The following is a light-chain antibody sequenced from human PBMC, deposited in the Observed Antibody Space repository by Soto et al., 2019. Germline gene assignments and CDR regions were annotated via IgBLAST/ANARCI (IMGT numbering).Light chain of an antibody. Sequence: EIVLTQSPATLSLSPGERATLSCRASQSISSHLAWYQQKPGQTPRLLMYDASNRATAVPARFGGSGSGTDFTLTISSLEPEDLAVYYCQQRSTWPLTFGGGTKVEIK. V-gene: IGKV3-11*01. J-gene: IGKJ4*01. CDR3: QQRSTWPLT. CDR1: QSISSH. CDR2: DAS.